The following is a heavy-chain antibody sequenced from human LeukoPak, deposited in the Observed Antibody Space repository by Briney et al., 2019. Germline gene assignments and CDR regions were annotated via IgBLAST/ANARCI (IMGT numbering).Heavy chain of an antibody. D-gene: IGHD2-2*01. Sequence: ASVKVSCKASGYTFTGYYMHWVRQAPGQGLEWMGWINPNSGGTNYAQKFQGWVTMTRDTSISTAYMELSRLRSDDTAVYYCARDVGLGYCSSTSCYGGFDPWGQGTLVTVSS. CDR1: GYTFTGYY. CDR2: INPNSGGT. V-gene: IGHV1-2*04. J-gene: IGHJ5*02. CDR3: ARDVGLGYCSSTSCYGGFDP.